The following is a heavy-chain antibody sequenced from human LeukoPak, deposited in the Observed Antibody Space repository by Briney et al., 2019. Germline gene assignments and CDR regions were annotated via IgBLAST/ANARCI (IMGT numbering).Heavy chain of an antibody. CDR3: TTVDYGDLTPAASSDY. Sequence: GGSLRLSCTASGFSLSKVWVSWVRQAPGKGLEWVGHIKTKTDGGTTEYAAPVRGRFTISRDDSGDTLYLQMNSLKIGDTAVYYCTTVDYGDLTPAASSDYWGQGTLVTVSS. V-gene: IGHV3-15*01. D-gene: IGHD4-17*01. CDR1: GFSLSKVW. CDR2: IKTKTDGGTT. J-gene: IGHJ4*02.